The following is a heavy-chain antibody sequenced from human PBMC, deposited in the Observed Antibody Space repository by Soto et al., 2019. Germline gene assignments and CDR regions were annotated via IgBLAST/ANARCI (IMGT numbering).Heavy chain of an antibody. J-gene: IGHJ4*02. CDR1: GYTLTELS. CDR2: FDPEDGET. CDR3: ATVFADSSGYQMGVYFDY. Sequence: GASVKVSCKVSGYTLTELSMYWVRQAPGKGLEWMGGFDPEDGETIYAQKFQGRVTMTEDTSTDTAYMELSSLRSEDTAVYYCATVFADSSGYQMGVYFDYWGQGTLVTVSS. V-gene: IGHV1-24*01. D-gene: IGHD3-22*01.